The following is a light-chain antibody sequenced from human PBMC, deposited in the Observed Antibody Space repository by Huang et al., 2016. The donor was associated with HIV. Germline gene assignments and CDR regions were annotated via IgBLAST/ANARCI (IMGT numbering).Light chain of an antibody. CDR1: ERVRRTY. Sequence: EIVLTQSPGTLSLSPGEGATVSCRANERVRRTYLAWYRQRGGQAPRVLIYGASNRATGIQDRFSGSGSGTDFTLTISRLEPEDFAVYYCQQYGTSPWTFGQGTKVEIK. J-gene: IGKJ1*01. CDR3: QQYGTSPWT. V-gene: IGKV3-20*01. CDR2: GAS.